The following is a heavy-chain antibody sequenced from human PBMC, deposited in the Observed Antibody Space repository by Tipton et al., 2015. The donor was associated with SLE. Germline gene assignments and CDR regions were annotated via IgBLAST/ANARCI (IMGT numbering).Heavy chain of an antibody. J-gene: IGHJ4*02. D-gene: IGHD3-16*01. CDR2: IRADGSNK. CDR1: GFTYSGYA. CDR3: AGGTGAYCDH. Sequence: SGFTYSGYAMHWVRQAPGKGLEWVAFIRADGSNKDYADSVKGRFTISRDNSKNTLYLQMNRLRVEDTAVYYCAGGTGAYCDHWGQGTLVTVSS. V-gene: IGHV3-30*02.